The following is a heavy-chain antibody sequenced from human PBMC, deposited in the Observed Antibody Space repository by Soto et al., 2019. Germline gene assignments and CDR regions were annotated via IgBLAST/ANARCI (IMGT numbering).Heavy chain of an antibody. CDR3: ARQRPTDGRWEFANYYGMDV. D-gene: IGHD1-26*01. CDR2: IYYSESN. CDR1: GGSISSGGYY. V-gene: IGHV4-31*03. Sequence: PSETLSLTCTVSGGSISSGGYYWGWIRQHPGKGLEWIGYIYYSESNKYNPSLKSRVTISVDTSKNQFSLKLSSVTAADTAVYYCARQRPTDGRWEFANYYGMDVWGQGTPVTVSS. J-gene: IGHJ6*02.